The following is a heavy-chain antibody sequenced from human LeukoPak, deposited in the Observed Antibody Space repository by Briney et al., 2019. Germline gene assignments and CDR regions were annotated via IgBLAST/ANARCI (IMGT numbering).Heavy chain of an antibody. D-gene: IGHD2-8*01. CDR3: AIGADGDYFDY. CDR1: GYTFTSYG. J-gene: IGHJ4*02. Sequence: ASVKASCKASGYTFTSYGISWVRQAPGQGLEWMGWIGAYNGNTNYAQKFQGRVTMTRNTSISTAYMELSSLRSEDTAVYYCAIGADGDYFDYWGQGTLVTVSS. V-gene: IGHV1-18*01. CDR2: IGAYNGNT.